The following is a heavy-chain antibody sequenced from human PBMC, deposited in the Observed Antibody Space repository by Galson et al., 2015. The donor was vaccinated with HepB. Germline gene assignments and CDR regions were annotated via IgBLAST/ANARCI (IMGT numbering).Heavy chain of an antibody. J-gene: IGHJ2*01. CDR1: GFSFGTSW. CDR2: IAPDGSEM. Sequence: SLRLSCAASGFSFGTSWMTWFRRAPGKGLEWVANIAPDGSEMFYVHSVKGRFTISRDNARNSLYLQMHSLRADGTAEYYCARVLTHWYCDLWGRGTLVTVSP. D-gene: IGHD4-23*01. CDR3: ARVLTHWYCDL. V-gene: IGHV3-7*01.